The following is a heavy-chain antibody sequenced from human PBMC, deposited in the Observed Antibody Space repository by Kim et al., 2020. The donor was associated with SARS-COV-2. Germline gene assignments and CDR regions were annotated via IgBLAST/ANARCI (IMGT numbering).Heavy chain of an antibody. D-gene: IGHD6-25*01. CDR1: GFTFSSYG. V-gene: IGHV3-33*05. CDR2: ISYDGSNK. Sequence: GGSLRLSCAASGFTFSSYGMHWVRQAPGKGLEWVAVISYDGSNKYYADSVKGRFTISRDNSKNTLYLQMNSLRAEDTAVYYCARDESGSNYGDYWGQGTLVTVSS. J-gene: IGHJ4*02. CDR3: ARDESGSNYGDY.